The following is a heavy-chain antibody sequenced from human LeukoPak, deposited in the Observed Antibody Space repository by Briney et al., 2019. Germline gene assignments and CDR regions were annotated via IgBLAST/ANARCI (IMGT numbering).Heavy chain of an antibody. Sequence: GGSLRLSCAASRFTFRSYGMHWVRQAPGKGLEWVAFIRPDGSNKYYADSVKGRFTISRDNSKNTLYLQMNSLRAEDKAVYYCAKDSNWAFDYWGQGTLVTVSS. CDR3: AKDSNWAFDY. CDR2: IRPDGSNK. V-gene: IGHV3-30*02. CDR1: RFTFRSYG. D-gene: IGHD7-27*01. J-gene: IGHJ4*02.